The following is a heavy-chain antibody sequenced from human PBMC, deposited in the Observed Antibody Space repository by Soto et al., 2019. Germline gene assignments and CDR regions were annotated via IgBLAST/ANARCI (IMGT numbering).Heavy chain of an antibody. J-gene: IGHJ4*02. CDR1: GFSFSSYA. CDR3: AKESEGANYDFWSGYSFDS. CDR2: ISSSGTST. D-gene: IGHD3-3*01. V-gene: IGHV3-23*01. Sequence: EVHLLESGGGLVQPGGSLRLSCAASGFSFSSYAMSWVRQAPGKGLEWVSAISSSGTSTFYADSVRGRFTISRDTSMKTLNLEMNTLRAEDTAFYFCAKESEGANYDFWSGYSFDSWGQGTLVTVAS.